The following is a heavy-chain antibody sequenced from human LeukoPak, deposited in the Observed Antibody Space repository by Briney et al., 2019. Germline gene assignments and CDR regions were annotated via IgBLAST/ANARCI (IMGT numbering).Heavy chain of an antibody. V-gene: IGHV3-53*01. D-gene: IGHD2/OR15-2a*01. CDR1: GLTVSRNY. J-gene: IGHJ4*02. CDR2: IYSGGST. CDR3: ARARNSNFRYFDY. Sequence: AGGSLRLSCAASGLTVSRNYMSWVRQAPGKGLEWVSVIYSGGSTYYADSVKGRFTISRDCSKNTLDLQMNSLRADDTAVYYCARARNSNFRYFDYWGQGTLVTVSS.